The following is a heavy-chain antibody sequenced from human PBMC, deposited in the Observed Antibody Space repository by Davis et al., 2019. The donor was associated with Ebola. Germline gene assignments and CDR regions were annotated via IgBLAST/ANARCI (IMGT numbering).Heavy chain of an antibody. Sequence: PSETLSLTCTVSGGSVSSGSYYWSWIRQPPGKGLEWIGYIYYSGSTNYNPSLKSRVTISVDTSKNQFSLKLSSVTAADTAVYYCARGCYDFWSGYWWDIWGQGTMVTVSS. J-gene: IGHJ3*02. CDR3: ARGCYDFWSGYWWDI. V-gene: IGHV4-61*01. CDR2: IYYSGST. CDR1: GGSVSSGSYY. D-gene: IGHD3-3*01.